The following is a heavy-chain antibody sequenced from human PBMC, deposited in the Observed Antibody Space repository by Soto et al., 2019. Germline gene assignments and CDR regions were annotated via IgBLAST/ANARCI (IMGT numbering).Heavy chain of an antibody. CDR1: GMTFSANA. D-gene: IGHD6-13*01. Sequence: GGSLRLSCAASGMTFSANAMSWVRQAPGKGLEWVSDISGSGGSTYYADSVKGRFTISRDNSKNTLYLQMNSLRAEDTAVYYSAKGLRISAAGPYYSYGMDVWGKGTTVTVSS. CDR2: ISGSGGST. CDR3: AKGLRISAAGPYYSYGMDV. J-gene: IGHJ6*04. V-gene: IGHV3-23*01.